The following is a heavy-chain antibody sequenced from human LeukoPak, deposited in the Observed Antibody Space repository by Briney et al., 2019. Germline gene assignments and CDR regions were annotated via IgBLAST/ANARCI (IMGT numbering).Heavy chain of an antibody. CDR3: ARDRLELRFLEWLQYYYYYGMDV. V-gene: IGHV3-21*01. Sequence: PGGSLRLSCAASGFTFSSYSMNWVRQDPGKGLEWVSSISSSSSYIYYADSVKGRFTISRDNAKNSLYLQMNSLRAEDTAVYYCARDRLELRFLEWLQYYYYYGMDVWGQGTTVTVSS. D-gene: IGHD3-3*01. CDR1: GFTFSSYS. J-gene: IGHJ6*02. CDR2: ISSSSSYI.